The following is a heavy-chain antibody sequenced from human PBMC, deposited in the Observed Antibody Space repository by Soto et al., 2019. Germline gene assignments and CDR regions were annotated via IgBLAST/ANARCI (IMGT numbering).Heavy chain of an antibody. CDR3: AKRGPHSGSWGPFDC. Sequence: EVQLLESGGGLVQPGGSLRLSCAGSGFTFSGYPMSWARQAPGKGLEWVSSISDSASSTYYADSVKGRFTISRDNSKNTLYLQMHSLTAEDTAVYFCAKRGPHSGSWGPFDCWGQGALVTVSS. J-gene: IGHJ4*02. CDR1: GFTFSGYP. V-gene: IGHV3-23*01. CDR2: ISDSASST. D-gene: IGHD6-13*01.